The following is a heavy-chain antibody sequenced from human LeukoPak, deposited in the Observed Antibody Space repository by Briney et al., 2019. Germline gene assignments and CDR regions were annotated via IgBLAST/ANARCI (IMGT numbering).Heavy chain of an antibody. V-gene: IGHV4-39*01. CDR1: GGSISSSNYH. D-gene: IGHD6-6*01. Sequence: PSDTLSLTCTVSGGSISSSNYHWRWIRRPPGKGVDMIGSIYYSGSTYYNPSLKSRVTISVDTSKNQFSLKLSSVNAADTAVYYCARQGEYSSSSYWFDPWGQGTLVTVSS. J-gene: IGHJ5*02. CDR2: IYYSGST. CDR3: ARQGEYSSSSYWFDP.